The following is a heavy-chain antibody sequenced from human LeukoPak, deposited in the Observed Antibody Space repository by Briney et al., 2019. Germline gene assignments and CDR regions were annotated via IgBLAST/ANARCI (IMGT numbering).Heavy chain of an antibody. CDR2: IYSTGST. V-gene: IGHV4-4*07. J-gene: IGHJ4*02. Sequence: SETLSLTCTVSGGSISTYYWSWIRQPAGKRLEWLGRIYSTGSTNYNPSLGSRVTMSVDTSKNQFSLKLRSVTAADTAVFYCASVQCSGGSCYSDYWGQGTLVTVSS. CDR1: GGSISTYY. CDR3: ASVQCSGGSCYSDY. D-gene: IGHD2-15*01.